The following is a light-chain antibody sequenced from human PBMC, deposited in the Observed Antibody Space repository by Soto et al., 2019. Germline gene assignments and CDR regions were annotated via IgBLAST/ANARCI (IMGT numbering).Light chain of an antibody. J-gene: IGKJ5*01. V-gene: IGKV3-11*01. CDR3: QQRHMWPIT. CDR2: DAS. Sequence: TQSPATLSESPGDRATLSCRASQSVRTYLAWYQVKPGQAPRLLIYDASRRASGVPARFSGSGSGTDFTLTISSLEPEDSAVYYCQQRHMWPITFGQGTRLEIK. CDR1: QSVRTY.